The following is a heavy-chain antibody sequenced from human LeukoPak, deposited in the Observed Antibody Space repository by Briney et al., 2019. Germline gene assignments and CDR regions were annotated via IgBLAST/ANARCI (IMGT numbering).Heavy chain of an antibody. CDR1: GGSFSGYY. V-gene: IGHV4-59*01. CDR3: ARDSYGGTFDP. D-gene: IGHD4-23*01. Sequence: SETLSLTCAVYGGSFSGYYWSWIRQPPGKGLEWIGYIYYSGSTNYNPSLKSRVTISVGTSKNQFSLKLSSVTAADTAVYYCARDSYGGTFDPWGQGTLVTVSS. CDR2: IYYSGST. J-gene: IGHJ5*02.